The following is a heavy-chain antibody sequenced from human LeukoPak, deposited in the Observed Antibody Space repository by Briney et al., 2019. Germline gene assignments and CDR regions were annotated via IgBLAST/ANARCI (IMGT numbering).Heavy chain of an antibody. D-gene: IGHD3-16*01. V-gene: IGHV4-59*01. CDR1: GGSISSYY. CDR2: IYYSGST. CDR3: ARVHTRGGAFDI. Sequence: PSETLSLTCTVSGGSISSYYWSWIRQPPGKGLEWIGYIYYSGSTNYNPSLKSRVTISVDTSKNQFSLKLSSVTAADTAVYYCARVHTRGGAFDIWGQGTMVTVSS. J-gene: IGHJ3*02.